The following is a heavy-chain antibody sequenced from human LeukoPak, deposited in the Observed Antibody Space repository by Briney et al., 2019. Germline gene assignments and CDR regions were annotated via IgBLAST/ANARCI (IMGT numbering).Heavy chain of an antibody. D-gene: IGHD2-8*01. V-gene: IGHV1-8*01. J-gene: IGHJ6*03. CDR3: ARSSRRMVYAHLVGYYYYMDV. CDR1: GYTFTSYD. CDR2: MNPNSGNT. Sequence: ASVKVSCKASGYTFTSYDINWVRQATGQGLEWMGWMNPNSGNTGYAQKFQGRVTITRNTSISTAYMELSSLRSEDTAVYYCARSSRRMVYAHLVGYYYYMDVWGKGTTVTVSS.